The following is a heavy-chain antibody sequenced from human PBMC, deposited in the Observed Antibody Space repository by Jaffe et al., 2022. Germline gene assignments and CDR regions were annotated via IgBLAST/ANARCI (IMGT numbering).Heavy chain of an antibody. CDR2: TYYRSKWYN. J-gene: IGHJ4*02. D-gene: IGHD3-16*02. Sequence: QVQLQQSGPGLVKPSQTLSLTCAISGDSVSSNSAAWNWIRQSPSRGLEWLGRTYYRSKWYNDYAVSVKSRITINPDTSKNQFSLQLNSVTPEDTAVYYCAREKWFIWGSYRPSSHLDYWGQGTLVTVSS. CDR1: GDSVSSNSAA. V-gene: IGHV6-1*01. CDR3: AREKWFIWGSYRPSSHLDY.